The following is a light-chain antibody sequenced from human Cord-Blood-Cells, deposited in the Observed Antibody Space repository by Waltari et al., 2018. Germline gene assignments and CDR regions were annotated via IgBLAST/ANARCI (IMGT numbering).Light chain of an antibody. CDR1: QSVSSY. CDR3: QQLSNWPLT. Sequence: EIVLTQSPATLSLSPGERATLSCRASQSVSSYLAWYQQKPGQAPRLLLYDASNRATGIPARFSGSWSGTDFTLTISSLEPEDFAVYYCQQLSNWPLTFGGGTKVEIK. J-gene: IGKJ4*01. V-gene: IGKV3-11*01. CDR2: DAS.